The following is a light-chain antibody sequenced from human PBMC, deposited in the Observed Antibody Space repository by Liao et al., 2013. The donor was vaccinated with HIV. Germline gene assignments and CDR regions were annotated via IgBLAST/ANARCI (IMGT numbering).Light chain of an antibody. CDR3: QVWDSSSDPWV. V-gene: IGLV3-1*01. CDR1: KLGDKY. J-gene: IGLJ3*02. CDR2: YDS. Sequence: SYELTQPPSVSVSPGQTASITCSGDKLGDKYASWYQQKPGQAPVLVIYYDSDRPSGIPERFSGSNSGNTATLTISRVEAGDEADYYCQVWDSSSDPWVFGGGTKLTVL.